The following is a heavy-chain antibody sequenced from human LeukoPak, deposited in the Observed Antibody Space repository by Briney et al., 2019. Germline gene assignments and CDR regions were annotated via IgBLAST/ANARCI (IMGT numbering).Heavy chain of an antibody. V-gene: IGHV1-2*02. CDR2: INPNRGGT. D-gene: IGHD6-6*01. CDR3: ARVMSGIAARPYYYYGMDV. Sequence: ASVKVSCKASRYTLTGYYIHWVRQAPGQGGEWMGWINPNRGGTNYAQKFQGRVTMTSDTSLSTAYMELSRLRSDATAVYYCARVMSGIAARPYYYYGMDVWGQGTTVTVSS. J-gene: IGHJ6*01. CDR1: RYTLTGYY.